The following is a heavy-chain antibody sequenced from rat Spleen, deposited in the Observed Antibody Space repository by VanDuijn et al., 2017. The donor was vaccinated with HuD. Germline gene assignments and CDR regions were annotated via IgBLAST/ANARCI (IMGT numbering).Heavy chain of an antibody. V-gene: IGHV2-72*01. Sequence: QVQLKESGPGLVQPSQTLSLTCTVSGFSLTSYHVSWVRQPPGKSLVWMGTIWAGGGTNYNSAVKFRLSISRDTSKSQVLLKMNSLQPEDTGTYYCARHGYNSYFDYWGQGVMVTVSS. J-gene: IGHJ2*01. CDR1: GFSLTSYH. CDR2: IWAGGGT. D-gene: IGHD1-9*01. CDR3: ARHGYNSYFDY.